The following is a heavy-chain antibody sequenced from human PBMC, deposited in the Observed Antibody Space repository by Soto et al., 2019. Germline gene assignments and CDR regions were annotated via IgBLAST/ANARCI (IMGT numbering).Heavy chain of an antibody. CDR1: GFTVSSNY. Sequence: EVHLVESGGSLIQPGGSLRLSCAASGFTVSSNYMSWVRQAPGKGLEWVSVIYSGGDTYYADSVKGRFTASRDNSKNTLYLQMNSLRAEATAVYFCARDLDDGYNTYSFDYWGQGTLVTVSS. D-gene: IGHD5-12*01. J-gene: IGHJ4*02. CDR3: ARDLDDGYNTYSFDY. V-gene: IGHV3-53*01. CDR2: IYSGGDT.